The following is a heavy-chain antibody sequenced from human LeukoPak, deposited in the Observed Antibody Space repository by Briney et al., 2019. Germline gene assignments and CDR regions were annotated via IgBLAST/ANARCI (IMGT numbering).Heavy chain of an antibody. V-gene: IGHV1-2*02. J-gene: IGHJ5*02. CDR3: ARGYFDLWFDP. D-gene: IGHD1-1*01. Sequence: GASVEVSCKTTGYTFTDYYMHWVRQAPGQGLEWMGWINPNSGGTNYAQKFQGRVTMTRDTSISTAYMELSRLRSDDTAVYYCARGYFDLWFDPWGQGTLVTVSS. CDR1: GYTFTDYY. CDR2: INPNSGGT.